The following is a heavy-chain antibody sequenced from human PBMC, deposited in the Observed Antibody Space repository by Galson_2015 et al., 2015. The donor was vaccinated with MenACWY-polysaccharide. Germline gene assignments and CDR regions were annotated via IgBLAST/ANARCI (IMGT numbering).Heavy chain of an antibody. J-gene: IGHJ4*02. V-gene: IGHV3-72*01. CDR2: VRDKPHSYTT. D-gene: IGHD1-1*01. Sequence: SLRLSCAASGFTFSDHYMDWVRQAPGKGLEWVARVRDKPHSYTTEYAASVKGRFTVSRDDSKNSLYLQMNSLKTEDTAVYYCSRGLNGNDGPLGFGSWGQGSLVTVSS. CDR1: GFTFSDHY. CDR3: SRGLNGNDGPLGFGS.